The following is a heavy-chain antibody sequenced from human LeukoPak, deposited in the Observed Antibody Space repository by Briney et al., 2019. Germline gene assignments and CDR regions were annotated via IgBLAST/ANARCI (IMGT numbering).Heavy chain of an antibody. Sequence: PGGSLRLSCAASGFTFSSYDMHWVRQATRKGLEWVSGIGTAGDTFYLGSVKGRFTISRENAKNSLYLQMNSLRVGDTAVYYCARSVPGGSGWMGSIEYWGQGTLVAVPS. CDR3: ARSVPGGSGWMGSIEY. J-gene: IGHJ4*02. D-gene: IGHD6-19*01. CDR1: GFTFSSYD. CDR2: IGTAGDT. V-gene: IGHV3-13*01.